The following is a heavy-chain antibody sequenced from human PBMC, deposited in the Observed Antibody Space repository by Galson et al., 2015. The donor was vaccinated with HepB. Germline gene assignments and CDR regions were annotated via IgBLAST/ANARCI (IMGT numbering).Heavy chain of an antibody. Sequence: QSGAEVKKPGESLRISCQGSGYTFTNYWISWVRQKPGKGLEWMLNINPSDSYTNYNPSFQGHVSSSADKSINTAYLQWSSLQASDTAMYYCVATPQGYGMDVWGHGTTVTVSS. J-gene: IGHJ6*02. V-gene: IGHV5-10-1*01. CDR2: INPSDSYT. CDR1: GYTFTNYW. CDR3: VATPQGYGMDV.